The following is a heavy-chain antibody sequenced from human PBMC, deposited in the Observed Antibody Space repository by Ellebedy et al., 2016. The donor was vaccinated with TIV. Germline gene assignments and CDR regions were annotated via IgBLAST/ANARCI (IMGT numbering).Heavy chain of an antibody. D-gene: IGHD3-16*02. CDR2: IIPIFGTA. V-gene: IGHV1-69*13. Sequence: SVKVSXXASRGTFSSYAISWVRQAPGQGLEWMGGIIPIFGTANYAQKFQGRVTITADESTSTAYMELRSLRSDDTAVYYCARSVITFGGVIVDDYFDYWGQGTLVTVSS. CDR1: RGTFSSYA. J-gene: IGHJ4*02. CDR3: ARSVITFGGVIVDDYFDY.